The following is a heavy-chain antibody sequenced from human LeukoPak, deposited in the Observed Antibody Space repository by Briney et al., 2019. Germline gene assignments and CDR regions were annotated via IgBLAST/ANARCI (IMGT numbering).Heavy chain of an antibody. CDR3: ARLGDDSSGAFDY. CDR2: ISSSSSAI. V-gene: IGHV3-48*04. D-gene: IGHD3-22*01. CDR1: GFTFSSYG. Sequence: GGSLRLSCAASGFTFSSYGMNWVRQAPGKGLEWVSYISSSSSAIYYADSVKGRFTISRDNAQNSLYLQMNILRAEDTAVYYCARLGDDSSGAFDYWGQGTLVTVSS. J-gene: IGHJ4*02.